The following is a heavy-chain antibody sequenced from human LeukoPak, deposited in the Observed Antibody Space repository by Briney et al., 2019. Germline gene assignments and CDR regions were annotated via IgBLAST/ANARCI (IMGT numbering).Heavy chain of an antibody. CDR1: GGTFSSYA. J-gene: IGHJ3*02. D-gene: IGHD3-10*01. V-gene: IGHV1-18*01. Sequence: GASVKVSCKASGGTFSSYAISWVRQAPGQGLEWMGWISAYNGNTNYAQKLQGRVTMTSDTSTSTAYMELRSLRSDDTAVYYCARLGLITLDAFDIWGQGTMVTVSS. CDR3: ARLGLITLDAFDI. CDR2: ISAYNGNT.